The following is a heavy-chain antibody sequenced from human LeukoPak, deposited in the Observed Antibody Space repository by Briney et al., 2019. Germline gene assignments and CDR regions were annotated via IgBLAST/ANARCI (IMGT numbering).Heavy chain of an antibody. D-gene: IGHD3-10*01. CDR2: IYNSGST. V-gene: IGHV4-61*02. CDR1: GGSISRGSYY. J-gene: IGHJ4*02. Sequence: TSETLSLTCVVSGGSISRGSYYWNWIRQPAGKGLEWMGRIYNSGSTNYNPSLKGRVTISADMSRNQLSLQLTSVTAADTAMYYCARQTFGALYFDSWGQGALVIVSS. CDR3: ARQTFGALYFDS.